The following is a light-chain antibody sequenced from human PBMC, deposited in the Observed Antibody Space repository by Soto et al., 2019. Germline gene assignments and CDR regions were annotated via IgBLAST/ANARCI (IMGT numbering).Light chain of an antibody. CDR1: QSVSSNY. Sequence: EIVLTQSPGTLSLSPGERATLSCRASQSVSSNYLAWYQQKPGQAPRLRIYGPSSRATGIPDRFSGSGSGTDFTLTISRLEREDCAVYYCQLYITSPTGSTFGQGTKLEIK. J-gene: IGKJ2*01. V-gene: IGKV3-20*01. CDR2: GPS. CDR3: QLYITSPTGST.